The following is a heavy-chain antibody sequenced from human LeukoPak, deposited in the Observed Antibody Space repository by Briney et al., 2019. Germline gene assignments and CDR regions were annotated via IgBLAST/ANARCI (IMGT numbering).Heavy chain of an antibody. CDR3: ATAPRAAYYYFDY. J-gene: IGHJ4*02. D-gene: IGHD2-21*01. Sequence: ASVKVSCKVSGYTLTELSMHWVRQAPGKGLEWMGGFDPKDGETIYAQKFQGRVTMTEDTSTDTAYMELSSLRSEDTAVYYCATAPRAAYYYFDYWGQGTLVTVSS. CDR1: GYTLTELS. CDR2: FDPKDGET. V-gene: IGHV1-24*01.